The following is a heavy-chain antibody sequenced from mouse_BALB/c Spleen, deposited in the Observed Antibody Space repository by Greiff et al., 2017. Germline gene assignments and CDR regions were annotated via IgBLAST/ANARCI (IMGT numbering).Heavy chain of an antibody. CDR2: ISSGSSTI. CDR3: ARWKDYAMDY. V-gene: IGHV5-17*02. Sequence: EVQGVESGGGLVQPGGSRKLSCAASGFTFSSFGMHWVRQAPEKGLEWVAYISSGSSTIYYADTVKGRFTISRDNPKNTLFLQMTSLRSEDTAMYYCARWKDYAMDYWGQGTSVTVSS. CDR1: GFTFSSFG. J-gene: IGHJ4*01.